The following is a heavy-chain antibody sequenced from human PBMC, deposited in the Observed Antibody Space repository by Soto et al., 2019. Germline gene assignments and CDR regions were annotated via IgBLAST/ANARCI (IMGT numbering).Heavy chain of an antibody. CDR3: VSYYRESGGAFDV. J-gene: IGHJ3*01. D-gene: IGHD1-26*01. CDR1: GFAVSLDY. CDR2: FYRGGRT. Sequence: EGQLVESGGGLIQPGGSLRLSCAASGFAVSLDYMAWVRQPPGKAPEWVAGFYRGGRTYYADAVKGRFSISKDISKSTLYLQMNTLRSEDMAVYYCVSYYRESGGAFDVWGQGTMVTVSS. V-gene: IGHV3-53*03.